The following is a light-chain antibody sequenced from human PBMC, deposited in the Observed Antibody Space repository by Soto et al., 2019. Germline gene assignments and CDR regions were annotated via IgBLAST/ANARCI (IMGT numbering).Light chain of an antibody. CDR1: HSVDIN. CDR3: QQYRNWPRT. V-gene: IGKV3-15*01. Sequence: EIVLTQSPGTLSVSPGDRVTLSCRASHSVDINLAWYQQRAGQAPRLLVYGASTKATDMPGRFSGRGSGTEFTLTINNLQSEDFAVYYCQQYRNWPRTFGQGTKVDIK. CDR2: GAS. J-gene: IGKJ1*01.